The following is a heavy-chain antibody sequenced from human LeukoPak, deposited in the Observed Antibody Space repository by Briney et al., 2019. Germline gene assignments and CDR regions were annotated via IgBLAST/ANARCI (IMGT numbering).Heavy chain of an antibody. CDR3: ARGLTLYYFDY. V-gene: IGHV4-59*01. D-gene: IGHD6-19*01. CDR2: IYYTGST. CDR1: GGSIGSYY. J-gene: IGHJ4*02. Sequence: SETLSLTCTVSGGSIGSYYWNWIRQPPGKGLEWIGYIYYTGSTNYNPSLKSRVTISVDTSKNQFSLKLSSVTAADTAVYYCARGLTLYYFDYWGQGTLVTVSS.